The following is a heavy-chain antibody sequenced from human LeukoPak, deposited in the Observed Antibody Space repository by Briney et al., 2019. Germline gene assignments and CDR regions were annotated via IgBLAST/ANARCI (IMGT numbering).Heavy chain of an antibody. Sequence: GGSLRLSCAASGLIVSSNYMTWVRQAPGKGLEWVSVIHSGGSTYYAHSVKGRFTISRDNSKNTLYLQMNSLRAEDTAVYYCAKQVVPNAFDFWGQGTMVTVSS. V-gene: IGHV3-53*01. J-gene: IGHJ3*01. CDR3: AKQVVPNAFDF. D-gene: IGHD6-6*01. CDR1: GLIVSSNY. CDR2: IHSGGST.